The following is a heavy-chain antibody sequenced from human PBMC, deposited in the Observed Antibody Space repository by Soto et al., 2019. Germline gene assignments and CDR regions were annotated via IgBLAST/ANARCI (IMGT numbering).Heavy chain of an antibody. J-gene: IGHJ4*02. Sequence: ASVKVSCKASGYTFTSYYMHWVRQAPGQGLEWMGIINPSGGSTSYAQKFQGRVTMTRDTSTSTVYMELSSLRSEDTAVYYCARAPGSIVVVVAATTGFDYWGQGTLVTVSS. D-gene: IGHD2-15*01. V-gene: IGHV1-46*03. CDR1: GYTFTSYY. CDR2: INPSGGST. CDR3: ARAPGSIVVVVAATTGFDY.